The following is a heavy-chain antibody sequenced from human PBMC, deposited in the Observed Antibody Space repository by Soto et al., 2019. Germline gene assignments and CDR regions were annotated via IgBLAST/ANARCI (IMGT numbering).Heavy chain of an antibody. D-gene: IGHD3-22*01. V-gene: IGHV1-18*01. J-gene: IGHJ4*02. CDR1: GYTFSNHG. CDR2: ISTSNGNT. CDR3: ARDRDYYDCGGY. Sequence: QVQLVQSGADVKKPGASVVVSCKTSGYTFSNHGVSWVRQAPGQGLEWMGWISTSNGNTNYAQKLQGRVTMTTDKSTSTAYMELRSLRSDDTAVYLCARDRDYYDCGGYWGQGTLVTVSS.